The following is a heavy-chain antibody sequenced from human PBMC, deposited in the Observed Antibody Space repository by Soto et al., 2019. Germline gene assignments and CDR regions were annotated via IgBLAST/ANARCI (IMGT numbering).Heavy chain of an antibody. CDR3: ARGIGHYYGSGSSAPFDY. V-gene: IGHV4-30-2*01. J-gene: IGHJ4*02. CDR2: IYHSGST. CDR1: GGCISSGGYS. Sequence: QLQLQESGSGLVKPSQTLSLTCAVSGGCISSGGYSWSWIRQPPGKGLEWIGYIYHSGSTYYNPSLKSRVTISVDRSMNQFSLKLSSVTAADTAVYYCARGIGHYYGSGSSAPFDYWGQGTLVTVSS. D-gene: IGHD3-10*01.